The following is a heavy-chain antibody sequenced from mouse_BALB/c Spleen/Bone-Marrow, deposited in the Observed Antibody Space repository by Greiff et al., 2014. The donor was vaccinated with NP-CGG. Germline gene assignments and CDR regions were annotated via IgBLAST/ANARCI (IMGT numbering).Heavy chain of an antibody. CDR3: ARETVRGFAY. V-gene: IGHV1-54*01. J-gene: IGHJ3*01. D-gene: IGHD3-2*01. Sequence: QVQLKESGAELVRPGPSVKVSCKASGYAFTNYLIEWIKQRPGQGLEWIGVSNPGSGGTNYNEKFKGKATLTADKSSSTAYMQLSSLTSDDSAVYFCARETVRGFAYWGQGTLVTVSA. CDR2: SNPGSGGT. CDR1: GYAFTNYL.